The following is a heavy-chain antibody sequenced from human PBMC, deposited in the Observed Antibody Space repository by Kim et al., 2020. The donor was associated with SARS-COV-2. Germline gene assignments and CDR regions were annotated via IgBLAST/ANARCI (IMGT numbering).Heavy chain of an antibody. V-gene: IGHV4-4*02. Sequence: SETLSLTCAVSGGSISSSNWWSWVRQPPGKGLEWIGEIYHSGSTNYNPSLKSRVTISVDKSKNQFSLKLSSVTAADTAVYYCARKISGIVVVVAATPFDYWGQGILVTVSS. D-gene: IGHD2-15*01. CDR1: GGSISSSNW. J-gene: IGHJ4*02. CDR2: IYHSGST. CDR3: ARKISGIVVVVAATPFDY.